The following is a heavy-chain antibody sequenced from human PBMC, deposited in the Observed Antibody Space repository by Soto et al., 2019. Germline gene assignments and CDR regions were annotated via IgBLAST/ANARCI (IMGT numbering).Heavy chain of an antibody. CDR1: GGSISSGGYY. CDR2: FYYSGST. Sequence: SETLSLTCTVSGGSISSGGYYWSWIRQHPGKGLEWIGYFYYSGSTYYNPSLKSRVTISVDTSKNHFSLKLSSVTAADTAVYYCARDSYYYFDYWGQGTLVTVSS. V-gene: IGHV4-31*03. J-gene: IGHJ4*02. CDR3: ARDSYYYFDY. D-gene: IGHD2-21*01.